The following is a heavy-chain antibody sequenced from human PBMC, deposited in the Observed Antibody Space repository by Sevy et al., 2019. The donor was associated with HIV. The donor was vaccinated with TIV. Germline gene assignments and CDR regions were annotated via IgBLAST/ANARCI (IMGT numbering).Heavy chain of an antibody. D-gene: IGHD2-8*01. Sequence: GGSLRLSCAASGFAFYEYSMSWIRQAPGKGLEWVATLSFGCGKINYADSVKGRFTISRDNSKNSFYLQMDNLRVEDTALYYCAGEGCSRPFDYWGQGTLVTVSS. CDR3: AGEGCSRPFDY. CDR1: GFAFYEYS. V-gene: IGHV3-23*01. CDR2: LSFGCGKI. J-gene: IGHJ4*02.